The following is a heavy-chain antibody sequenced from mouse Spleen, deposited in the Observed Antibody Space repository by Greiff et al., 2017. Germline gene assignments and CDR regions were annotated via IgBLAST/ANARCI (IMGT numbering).Heavy chain of an antibody. Sequence: QVTLKVCGPGILQSSQTLSLTCSFSGFSLSTSGMGVSWIRQPSGKGLEWLAHIYWDDDKRYNPSLKSRLTISKDTSRNQVFLKITSVDTADTATYYCAQRGYDYEGYYAMDYWGQGTSVTVSS. CDR2: IYWDDDK. CDR1: GFSLSTSGMG. J-gene: IGHJ4*01. CDR3: AQRGYDYEGYYAMDY. V-gene: IGHV8-12*01. D-gene: IGHD2-4*01.